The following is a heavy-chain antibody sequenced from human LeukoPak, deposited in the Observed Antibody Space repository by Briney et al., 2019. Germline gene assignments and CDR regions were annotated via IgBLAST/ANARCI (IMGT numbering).Heavy chain of an antibody. CDR2: ISAYNGNT. D-gene: IGHD5-18*01. Sequence: APVKVSCKASGYTFTSYGISWVRQAPGQGLELMGWISAYNGNTNYAQKLQGRVTMTTDTSTSTAYMELRSLRSDDTAVYYCARSPVQLWLRNDYYYMDVWGKGTTVTVSS. V-gene: IGHV1-18*01. CDR1: GYTFTSYG. J-gene: IGHJ6*03. CDR3: ARSPVQLWLRNDYYYMDV.